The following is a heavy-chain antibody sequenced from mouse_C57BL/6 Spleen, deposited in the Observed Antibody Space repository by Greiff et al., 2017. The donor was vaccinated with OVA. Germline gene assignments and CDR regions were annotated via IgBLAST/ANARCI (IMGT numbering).Heavy chain of an antibody. D-gene: IGHD2-4*01. CDR1: GFSLTSYG. CDR3: ASHYDYDGAPFAY. Sequence: VQLQQSGPGLVQPSQSLSITCTVSGFSLTSYGVHWVRQSPGKGLEWLGVIWSGGSTDYNAAFISRLSISKDNSKSQVFFKMNSLQADDTAIYYCASHYDYDGAPFAYWGQGTLVTVSA. J-gene: IGHJ3*01. CDR2: IWSGGST. V-gene: IGHV2-2*01.